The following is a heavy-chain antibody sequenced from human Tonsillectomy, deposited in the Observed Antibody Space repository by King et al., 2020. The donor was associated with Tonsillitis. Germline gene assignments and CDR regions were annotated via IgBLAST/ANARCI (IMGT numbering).Heavy chain of an antibody. CDR3: ARVGYNFASGKGDYFDY. V-gene: IGHV4-30-4*01. J-gene: IGHJ4*02. CDR2: IYYIVST. D-gene: IGHD3-10*01. Sequence: QLQESGPGLVKPSQTLSLTCTVSGGSISSGDYFWSWIRQTPGRGLERIGYIYYIVSTYYNPSLKSRVSLSVDPSKNQFSLIRSSVTAADMAVSFGARVGYNFASGKGDYFDYWGQGALVTAPS. CDR1: GGSISSGDYF.